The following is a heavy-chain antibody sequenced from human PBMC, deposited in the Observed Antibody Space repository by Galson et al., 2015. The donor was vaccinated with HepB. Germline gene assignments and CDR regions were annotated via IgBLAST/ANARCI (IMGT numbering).Heavy chain of an antibody. CDR3: TRLGDFSGYSSR. V-gene: IGHV3-73*01. Sequence: SLRLSCAASGFTFSGSAIHWVRQASGKGPEWVGRIRSKTTNYATSYVPSLKGRFTISRDDSKNMAYLHIKSLKTEDTAVYYCTRLGDFSGYSSRWGQGTLVTVSA. D-gene: IGHD6-19*01. CDR1: GFTFSGSA. J-gene: IGHJ4*02. CDR2: IRSKTTNYAT.